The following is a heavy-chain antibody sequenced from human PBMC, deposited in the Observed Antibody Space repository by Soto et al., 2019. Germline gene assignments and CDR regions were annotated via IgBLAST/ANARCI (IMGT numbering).Heavy chain of an antibody. CDR1: GFKFSNYA. Sequence: GGSLRLSCAASGFKFSNYAMSWFRQAPGKGLEWVSLISATGGGTYYADSVKGRFTVSRDNSHNTLYLQVHSLTAEDTAVYYCAKDRRAGGNSAFYFYFWGQGAQVTVSS. D-gene: IGHD3-16*01. V-gene: IGHV3-23*01. CDR3: AKDRRAGGNSAFYFYF. J-gene: IGHJ4*02. CDR2: ISATGGGT.